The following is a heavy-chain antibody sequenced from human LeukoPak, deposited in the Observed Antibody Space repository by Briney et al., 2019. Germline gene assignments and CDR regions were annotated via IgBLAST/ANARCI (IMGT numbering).Heavy chain of an antibody. J-gene: IGHJ4*02. CDR1: GYSISSGYY. V-gene: IGHV4-61*01. CDR3: ARGPRLSLIAVAGTFDY. Sequence: PSETLSLICTVSGYSISSGYYWNWIRQPPGKGLEWIGYIYSSGSTSYNPSLKSRVTISLDTSKNQFSLKLNSVTAADTAVYYCARGPRLSLIAVAGTFDYWGQGTLVTVSS. D-gene: IGHD6-19*01. CDR2: IYSSGST.